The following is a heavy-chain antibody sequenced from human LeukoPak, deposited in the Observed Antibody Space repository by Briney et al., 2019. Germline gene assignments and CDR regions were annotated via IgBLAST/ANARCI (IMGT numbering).Heavy chain of an antibody. Sequence: ASVKVSCRASGYTFIGYYIHWVRQAPGQGLEWMGWVNSNTGDTRYAQKFEGRVTMTRDTSINTAYVELTSLRSDDTAVYYCARLMYSSGWNGGDYWGQGTPVTVSS. CDR3: ARLMYSSGWNGGDY. CDR1: GYTFIGYY. J-gene: IGHJ4*02. CDR2: VNSNTGDT. V-gene: IGHV1-2*02. D-gene: IGHD6-19*01.